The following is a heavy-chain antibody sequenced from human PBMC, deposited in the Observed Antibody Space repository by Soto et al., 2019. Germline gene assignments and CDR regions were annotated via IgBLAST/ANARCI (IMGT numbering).Heavy chain of an antibody. D-gene: IGHD1-1*01. J-gene: IGHJ4*02. CDR1: GFTFSSYW. CDR3: ASSRDGTSEY. CDR2: INSDGSST. V-gene: IGHV3-74*01. Sequence: PGGSLRLSCAASGFTFSSYWMHWVRQAPGKGLVWVSRINSDGSSTSYADSVKGRFTISRDNAKNTLYLQMDSLRAEDTAVYYCASSRDGTSEYWGQGTLVTVAS.